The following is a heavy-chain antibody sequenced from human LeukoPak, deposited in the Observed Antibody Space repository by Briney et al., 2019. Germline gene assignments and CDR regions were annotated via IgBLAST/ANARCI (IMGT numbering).Heavy chain of an antibody. J-gene: IGHJ6*03. Sequence: SETLSLTCTVSGGSISHYYWSWIRQPPGKGPEWIGYIYYTGTTNYNPSLKSRVTISVDTSKNQFSLKLNSVTAADTAVYYCASSYCGGDCYPYYYYYYMDVWGKGTTVTVSS. CDR1: GGSISHYY. D-gene: IGHD2-21*02. CDR2: IYYTGTT. V-gene: IGHV4-59*01. CDR3: ASSYCGGDCYPYYYYYYMDV.